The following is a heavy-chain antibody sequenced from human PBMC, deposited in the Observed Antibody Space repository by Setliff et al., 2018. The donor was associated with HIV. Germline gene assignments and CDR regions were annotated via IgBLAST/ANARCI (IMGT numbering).Heavy chain of an antibody. J-gene: IGHJ4*02. Sequence: GGSLRLSCEASGFTFSDYGMHWVRQAPGKGLEWVTFIRNDASNTYYADSVKGRFTISRDSSKNTLYLQMDSLRTEDTAVYYCAKTQGWTLESWGQGTLVTVSS. CDR3: AKTQGWTLES. CDR1: GFTFSDYG. CDR2: IRNDASNT. D-gene: IGHD6-19*01. V-gene: IGHV3-30*02.